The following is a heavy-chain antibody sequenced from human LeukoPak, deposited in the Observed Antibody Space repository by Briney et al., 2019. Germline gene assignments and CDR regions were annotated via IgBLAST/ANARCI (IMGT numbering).Heavy chain of an antibody. CDR3: ARDAPDYGDAFDI. CDR1: GFTFSSYA. Sequence: GRSLRLSCAASGFTFSSYAMHWVRQAPGKGLEWVSSISSSSSYIYYADSVKGRFTISRDNAKNSLYLQMNSLRAEDTAVYYCARDAPDYGDAFDIWGQGTMVTVSS. V-gene: IGHV3-21*01. CDR2: ISSSSSYI. D-gene: IGHD4-17*01. J-gene: IGHJ3*02.